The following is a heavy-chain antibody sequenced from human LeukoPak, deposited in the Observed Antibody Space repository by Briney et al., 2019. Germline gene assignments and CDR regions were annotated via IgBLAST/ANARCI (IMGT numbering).Heavy chain of an antibody. D-gene: IGHD1-26*01. CDR3: ARWSGSYRTPDEYFQH. J-gene: IGHJ1*01. CDR1: GFTFSSYA. Sequence: PGGSLRLSCAASGFTFSSYAMHWVRQARGKGLEYVSAISSNGGSTYYANSVKGRFTISRDNSKNTLYLQMGSLRAEDMAVYYRARWSGSYRTPDEYFQHWGQGTLVTVSS. CDR2: ISSNGGST. V-gene: IGHV3-64*01.